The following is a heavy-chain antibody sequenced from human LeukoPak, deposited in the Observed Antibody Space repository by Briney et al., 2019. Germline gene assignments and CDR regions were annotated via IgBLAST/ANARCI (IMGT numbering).Heavy chain of an antibody. CDR2: IIPIFGIA. Sequence: SVKVSCKASGGTLSSYAISWVRQAPGQGLEWMGRIIPIFGIANYAQKFQGRVTITADKSTSTAYMELSSLRSEDTAVYYCARGGACGGDCYSRWFDPWGQGTLVTVSS. V-gene: IGHV1-69*04. J-gene: IGHJ5*02. CDR3: ARGGACGGDCYSRWFDP. CDR1: GGTLSSYA. D-gene: IGHD2-21*02.